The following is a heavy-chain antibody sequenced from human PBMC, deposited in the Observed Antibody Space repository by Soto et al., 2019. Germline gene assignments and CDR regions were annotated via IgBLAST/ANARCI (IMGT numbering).Heavy chain of an antibody. CDR2: INHSGST. D-gene: IGHD3-10*01. J-gene: IGHJ4*02. Sequence: QVQLQQWGAGLLKPSETLSLTCAVYGGSFSGYYWSWIRQPPGKGLEWIGEINHSGSTNYNPSLKSRVTISVDTSKNQFSLKLSSVTAADTAVYYCARGRLSYYYGSGNKREFDYWGQGTLVTVSS. CDR1: GGSFSGYY. V-gene: IGHV4-34*01. CDR3: ARGRLSYYYGSGNKREFDY.